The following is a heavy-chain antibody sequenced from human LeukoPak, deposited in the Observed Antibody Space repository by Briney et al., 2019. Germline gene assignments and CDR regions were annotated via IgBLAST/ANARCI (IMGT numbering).Heavy chain of an antibody. CDR1: GFTFSSYA. CDR2: ISYDGSNK. J-gene: IGHJ3*02. D-gene: IGHD4-11*01. V-gene: IGHV3-30-3*01. Sequence: GGSLRLSCAASGFTFSSYAMHWVRQAPGKGLEWVAVISYDGSNKYYADSVKGRFTISRDNSKNTLYLQMNSLRAEDTAVYYCARPPTTVTTVDAFDIWGQGTMVTVSS. CDR3: ARPPTTVTTVDAFDI.